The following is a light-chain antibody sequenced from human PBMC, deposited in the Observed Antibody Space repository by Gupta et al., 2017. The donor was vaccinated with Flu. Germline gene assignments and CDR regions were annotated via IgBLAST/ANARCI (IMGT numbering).Light chain of an antibody. CDR1: SSNIGSNY. J-gene: IGLJ3*02. CDR3: GTWDNSLRGV. CDR2: ENN. Sequence: QSVLTQPPSVSAAPGQKVTISCSGSSSNIGSNYVSWYQQLPETAPKVLIYENNKRPSGIPDRFAGSKSGTSATLGITGLQTGDEADYYCGTWDNSLRGVFGGGTKLTVL. V-gene: IGLV1-51*02.